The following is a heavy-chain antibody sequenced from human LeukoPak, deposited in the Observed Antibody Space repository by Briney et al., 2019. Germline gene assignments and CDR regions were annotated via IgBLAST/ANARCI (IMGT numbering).Heavy chain of an antibody. CDR3: ARGITRQTYGYSDGWIAFDI. D-gene: IGHD5-12*01. V-gene: IGHV3-53*01. Sequence: GGSLRLSCAASGFNVSANYMTWVRQAPGKGLEWVSVIYSSGSTYYADSVRCRFTLSSDTSKNTLYLHMNSLRVEDTAVYYCARGITRQTYGYSDGWIAFDIWGQGTMVTVSS. J-gene: IGHJ3*02. CDR1: GFNVSANY. CDR2: IYSSGST.